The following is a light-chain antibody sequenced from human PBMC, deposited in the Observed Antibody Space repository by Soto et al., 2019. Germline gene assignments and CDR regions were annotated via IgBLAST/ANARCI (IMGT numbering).Light chain of an antibody. CDR3: SSYTGSSTPYV. CDR1: SSDVGAYNY. CDR2: DVS. J-gene: IGLJ1*01. Sequence: QSALTQPASVSGSPGQSITISCTGTSSDVGAYNYVSWYQQPPGKAPKLMIHDVSNRPSGVSNRFSGSKSGNTASLTISGLQAEDEADYYCSSYTGSSTPYVFGTGTKVTVL. V-gene: IGLV2-14*01.